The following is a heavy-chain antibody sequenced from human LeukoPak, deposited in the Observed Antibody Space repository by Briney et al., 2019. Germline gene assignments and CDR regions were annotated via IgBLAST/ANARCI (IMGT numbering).Heavy chain of an antibody. J-gene: IGHJ4*02. D-gene: IGHD3-3*01. V-gene: IGHV3-66*04. CDR3: AKRSVPGRPGY. Sequence: GGSLRLSCAASGFIVSDTDIKWVRQAPGKGLEWVSLIYADGSTHYTDSVKGRFSISRDNSQNTVYLQMNSLRGEDTAVYFCAKRSVPGRPGYWGQGTLVTVSS. CDR1: GFIVSDTD. CDR2: IYADGST.